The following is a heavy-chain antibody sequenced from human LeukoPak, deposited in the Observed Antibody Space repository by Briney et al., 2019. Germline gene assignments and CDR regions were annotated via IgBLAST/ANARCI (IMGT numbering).Heavy chain of an antibody. CDR2: IYYSGST. CDR1: GGSISSYY. D-gene: IGHD6-13*01. Sequence: PSETLSLTCTVSGGSISSYYWSWIRQPPRKGLEWIGYIYYSGSTNYNPSLKSRVTISVDTSKNQFSLKLSSVTAADTAVYYCAAAGYSSSWFAIVWGQGTLVTVSS. J-gene: IGHJ4*02. CDR3: AAAGYSSSWFAIV. V-gene: IGHV4-59*01.